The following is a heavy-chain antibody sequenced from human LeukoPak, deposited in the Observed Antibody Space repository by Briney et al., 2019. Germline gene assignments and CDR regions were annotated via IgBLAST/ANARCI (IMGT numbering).Heavy chain of an antibody. CDR3: AKNHESYYDSSGRGFDY. CDR1: GFTFSSYG. D-gene: IGHD3-22*01. Sequence: LPGGSLRLSCAVSGFTFSSYGMHWVRQAPGKGLEWVAVISYDGSNKYYADSVKGRFTISRDNSKSTLYLQMNSLRAEDTAVYYCAKNHESYYDSSGRGFDYWGQGTLVTVSS. V-gene: IGHV3-30*18. CDR2: ISYDGSNK. J-gene: IGHJ4*02.